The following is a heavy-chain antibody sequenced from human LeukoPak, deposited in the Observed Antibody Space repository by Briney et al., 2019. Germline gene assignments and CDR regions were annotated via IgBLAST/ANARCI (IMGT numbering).Heavy chain of an antibody. CDR2: INPNSGGT. V-gene: IGHV1-2*06. J-gene: IGHJ4*02. CDR1: GYTFSAYY. CDR3: ARARPATTIGY. Sequence: ASVKVSCKASGYTFSAYYIHWVRQAPGQGQEWMGRINPNSGGTNYAQKFQGRGTITRDTAIRKDYIELRRLRSDDTAVFYCARARPATTIGYWGQGTLVTVSS. D-gene: IGHD1-7*01.